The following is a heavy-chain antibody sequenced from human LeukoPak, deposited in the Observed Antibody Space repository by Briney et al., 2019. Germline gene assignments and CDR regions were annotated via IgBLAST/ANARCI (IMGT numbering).Heavy chain of an antibody. CDR2: IYHRGST. Sequence: SETLFLTCAVSGYSISSGYYWGWIRQPPGKGLEWIGSIYHRGSTYYNPSLKSRVTISVDTSKNQFSLKLSSVTAADTAVYYCAGWFGELLSLFTYWGQGTLVTVSS. CDR3: AGWFGELLSLFTY. D-gene: IGHD3-10*01. J-gene: IGHJ4*02. CDR1: GYSISSGYY. V-gene: IGHV4-38-2*01.